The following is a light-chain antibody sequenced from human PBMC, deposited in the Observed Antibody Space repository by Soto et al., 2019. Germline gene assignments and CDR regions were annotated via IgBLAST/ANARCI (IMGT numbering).Light chain of an antibody. CDR2: KAS. J-gene: IGKJ2*01. CDR1: QSISNW. Sequence: DIQISQSPSTLSASVGDRVTITCRASQSISNWLAWYQQKPGKAPKLLIYKASTLQSGVPSRFSGSGSGTEFTLTISSLQPDDFATYYCQQYSNYYTFGQGTNLEI. V-gene: IGKV1-5*03. CDR3: QQYSNYYT.